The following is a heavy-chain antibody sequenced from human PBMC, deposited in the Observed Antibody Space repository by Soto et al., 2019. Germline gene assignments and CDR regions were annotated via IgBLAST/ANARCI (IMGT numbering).Heavy chain of an antibody. CDR1: GFTFSSYG. J-gene: IGHJ6*02. CDR3: ANQKSTSWPSSPYYYYYYGMDV. CDR2: ISYDGSNK. V-gene: IGHV3-30*18. D-gene: IGHD2-2*01. Sequence: PGGSLRLSCAASGFTFSSYGMHWVRQAPGKGLEWVAVISYDGSNKYYADSVKGRFIISRDNSKNTLYLQMNSLRAEDTAVYYCANQKSTSWPSSPYYYYYYGMDVWGQGTTVTVSS.